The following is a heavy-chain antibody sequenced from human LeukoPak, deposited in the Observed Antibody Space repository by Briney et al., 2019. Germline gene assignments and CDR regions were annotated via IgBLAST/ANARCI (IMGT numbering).Heavy chain of an antibody. CDR2: ISGSGGST. CDR1: GFTFSSYA. Sequence: GASLRLSCAASGFTFSSYAMSWVRQAPGKGPEWVSAISGSGGSTYYADSVKGRFTISRDNSKNTLYLQMNSLRAEDTAVYYCAKGTDYGDYPDYWGQGTLVTVSS. CDR3: AKGTDYGDYPDY. D-gene: IGHD4-17*01. V-gene: IGHV3-23*01. J-gene: IGHJ4*02.